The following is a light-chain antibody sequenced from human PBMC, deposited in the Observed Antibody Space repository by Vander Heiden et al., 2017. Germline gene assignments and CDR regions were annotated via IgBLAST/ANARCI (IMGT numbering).Light chain of an antibody. CDR2: EVS. CDR1: SSDVGGYNY. V-gene: IGLV2-8*01. CDR3: SSYAGSNTGL. Sequence: SAPPHPPSASGSPGQSVTISCTGTSSDVGGYNYVSWYQQHPGKAPKLLIYEVSKRPSGVPDRFSGSKSGNTASLTVSGLQADDESEYHCSSYAGSNTGLFGGGTKLTVL. J-gene: IGLJ2*01.